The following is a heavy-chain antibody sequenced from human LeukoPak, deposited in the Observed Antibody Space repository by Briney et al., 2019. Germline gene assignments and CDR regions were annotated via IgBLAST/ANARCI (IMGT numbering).Heavy chain of an antibody. D-gene: IGHD3-9*01. CDR2: IYYSGST. V-gene: IGHV4-39*01. CDR3: ARPSDILTGYYAFDY. Sequence: SETLSLTCTVSGGSISSSSYYWGWLRQPPGKGLEWIGSIYYSGSTYYNPSLKSRVTISVDTSKNQFSLKLSSVTAADTAVYYCARPSDILTGYYAFDYWGQGTLVTVSS. CDR1: GGSISSSSYY. J-gene: IGHJ4*02.